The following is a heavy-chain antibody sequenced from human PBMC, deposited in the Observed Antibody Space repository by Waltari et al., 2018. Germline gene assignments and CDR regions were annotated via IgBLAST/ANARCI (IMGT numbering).Heavy chain of an antibody. CDR3: AKSKLVRGVIIEAFDI. D-gene: IGHD3-10*01. CDR2: IRWNSGSI. CDR1: GFTFDDYA. V-gene: IGHV3-9*01. Sequence: EVQLVESGGGLVQPGRSLRLSCAASGFTFDDYAMHWVRQAPGKGLEWVSGIRWNSGSIGYADSVKGRFTISRDNAKNSLYLQMNSLRAEDTALYYCAKSKLVRGVIIEAFDIWGQGTMVTVSS. J-gene: IGHJ3*02.